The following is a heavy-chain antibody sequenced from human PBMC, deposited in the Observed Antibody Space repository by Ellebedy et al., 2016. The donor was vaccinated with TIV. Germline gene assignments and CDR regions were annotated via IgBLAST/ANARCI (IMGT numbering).Heavy chain of an antibody. CDR1: GGSIGSYY. V-gene: IGHV4-59*01. CDR2: IYYSGST. D-gene: IGHD6-19*01. Sequence: SETLSLXXNVSGGSIGSYYWHWIRQPPGERLEWIGYIYYSGSTDYNPSLTNRVTISVDMSKNQVSLKLNSVTAADTAVYYCARGLSPWGQGTLVTVSS. CDR3: ARGLSP. J-gene: IGHJ5*02.